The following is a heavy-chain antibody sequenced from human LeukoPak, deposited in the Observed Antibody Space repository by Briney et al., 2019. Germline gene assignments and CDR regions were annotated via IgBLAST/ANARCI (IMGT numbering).Heavy chain of an antibody. J-gene: IGHJ4*02. CDR1: GGSISSSSYY. Sequence: PSETLSLTCTVSGGSISSSSYYWGWIRQPPGKGLEWIGSIYYSGSTHYNPSLKSRVTISVDTSKNQFSLKLSSVTAADTAVYYCARHVLGGSYYGADFDYWGQGTLVTVSS. D-gene: IGHD1-26*01. CDR3: ARHVLGGSYYGADFDY. CDR2: IYYSGST. V-gene: IGHV4-39*01.